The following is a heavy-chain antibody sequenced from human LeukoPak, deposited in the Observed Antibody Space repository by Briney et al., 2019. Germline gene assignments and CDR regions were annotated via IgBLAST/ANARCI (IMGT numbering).Heavy chain of an antibody. D-gene: IGHD3-3*01. CDR3: ARDLHTYYDFWSGYSDWYFDL. CDR2: ISAYNGNT. Sequence: ASVKVSCKASGHTFTSYGISWVRQAPGQGLEWMGWISAYNGNTNYAQKLQGRVTMTTDTSTSTAYMELRSLRSDDTAVYYCARDLHTYYDFWSGYSDWYFDLWGRGTLVTVSS. CDR1: GHTFTSYG. J-gene: IGHJ2*01. V-gene: IGHV1-18*01.